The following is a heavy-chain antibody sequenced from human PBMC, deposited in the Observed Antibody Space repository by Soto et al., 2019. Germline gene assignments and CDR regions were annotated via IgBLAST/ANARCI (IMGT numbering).Heavy chain of an antibody. Sequence: SGPTLVNPTQTLTLTCTFSGFSLSTSGVGVGWIRQPPGKALEWLAVIYWDDDKRYSPSLKSRLTITRDTSKNQVVLIMTNMDPVDTATYYCAHISAKPTFDYWGQGTLVTVSS. V-gene: IGHV2-5*02. CDR2: IYWDDDK. J-gene: IGHJ4*02. CDR3: AHISAKPTFDY. CDR1: GFSLSTSGVG.